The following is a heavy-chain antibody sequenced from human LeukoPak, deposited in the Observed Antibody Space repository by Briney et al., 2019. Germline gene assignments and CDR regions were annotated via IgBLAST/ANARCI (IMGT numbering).Heavy chain of an antibody. CDR3: ARGISSSYHRHFDY. J-gene: IGHJ4*02. CDR2: IRSIVTSI. Sequence: PGGSLRLSCAASGFTFSSYEMNWVRQAPGKGLEWVSLIRSIVTSIDYVDSVKGRFTISRDNAKNSLYLQMDSLRAEDTAVYYCARGISSSYHRHFDYWGRGILVTVSS. D-gene: IGHD6-13*01. V-gene: IGHV3-48*03. CDR1: GFTFSSYE.